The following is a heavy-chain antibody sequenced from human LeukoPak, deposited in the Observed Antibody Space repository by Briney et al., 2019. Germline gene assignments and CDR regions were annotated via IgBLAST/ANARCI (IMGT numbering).Heavy chain of an antibody. D-gene: IGHD4-17*01. J-gene: IGHJ4*02. CDR2: ISFSGSTT. CDR1: GFSFSTYN. Sequence: GGSLRLSCAASGFSFSTYNMNWVRQAPGKGLEWVSFISFSGSTTYYADSVKGRSTISRDNAKKTVHLQMNSLRAEDTAVYYCARDNNANGDLEYLDYWGQGTLVTVSS. CDR3: ARDNNANGDLEYLDY. V-gene: IGHV3-48*01.